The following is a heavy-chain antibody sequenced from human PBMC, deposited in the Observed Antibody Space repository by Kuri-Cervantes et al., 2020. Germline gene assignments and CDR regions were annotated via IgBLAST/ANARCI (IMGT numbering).Heavy chain of an antibody. V-gene: IGHV3-9*01. CDR1: GFTFDDYA. Sequence: SLKSSCAASGFTFDDYAMPWVRQAPGKGLEWFSGIRWNSGSIGYADSVKGRFTISRDNSKNTLYLQMNSLRAEDTAVYYCAKAGGGSGSYGDYSYYGMDVWGQGTTVTVSS. CDR2: IRWNSGSI. J-gene: IGHJ6*02. D-gene: IGHD3-10*01. CDR3: AKAGGGSGSYGDYSYYGMDV.